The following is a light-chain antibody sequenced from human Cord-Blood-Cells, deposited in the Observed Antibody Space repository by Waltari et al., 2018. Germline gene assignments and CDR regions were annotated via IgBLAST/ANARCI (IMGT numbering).Light chain of an antibody. V-gene: IGLV2-23*01. CDR2: EGS. CDR3: CSYAGSSTLV. Sequence: QSALTQPASVSGSPGQSITISCTGTSSDVGSYNLFSWYQQHPGNTPKIMIYEGSKRPSGVSNRFSGSKSGNTASLTISGLQAEDEADYYCCSYAGSSTLVFGGGTKLTVL. J-gene: IGLJ2*01. CDR1: SSDVGSYNL.